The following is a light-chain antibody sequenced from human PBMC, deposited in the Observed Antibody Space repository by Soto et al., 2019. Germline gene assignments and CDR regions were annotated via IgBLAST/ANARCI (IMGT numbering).Light chain of an antibody. V-gene: IGLV2-23*01. CDR1: SSDVGSYNL. J-gene: IGLJ3*02. Sequence: QSALTQPASVSGSPGQSITISCTGTSSDVGSYNLVSWYQQHPGKTPKLMIYDDNKRPSGVSNRFSGSKSGNTASLTISGLQAGEEANYYCCSYAGSNTWVFGGGTKLTVL. CDR3: CSYAGSNTWV. CDR2: DDN.